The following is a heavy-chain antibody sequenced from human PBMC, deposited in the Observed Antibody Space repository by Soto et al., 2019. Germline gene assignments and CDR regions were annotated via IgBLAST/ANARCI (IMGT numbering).Heavy chain of an antibody. CDR1: GGTFSSYA. Sequence: SVKVSCKASGGTFSSYAISWVRQAPGQGLEWMGGIIPIFGTANYAQKFQGRVTITADESTSTAYMELSSLRSEDTAVYYCARGISSRGYNWFDPWGQGTLVTVS. D-gene: IGHD3-10*01. J-gene: IGHJ5*02. CDR3: ARGISSRGYNWFDP. CDR2: IIPIFGTA. V-gene: IGHV1-69*13.